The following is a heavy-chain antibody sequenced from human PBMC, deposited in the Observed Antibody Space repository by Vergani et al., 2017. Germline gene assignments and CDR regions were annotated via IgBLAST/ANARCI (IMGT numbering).Heavy chain of an antibody. Sequence: QVQLQESGPGLVKPSETLSLTCTVSGGSISSYYWSWIRQPPGKGLEWIGYIYYSGSTNYNPSLKSRVTISVDTSKNQFSLKLSSVTAADTAVYYCAREEAAAGTGSWGQGTLVTVSS. D-gene: IGHD6-13*01. CDR2: IYYSGST. V-gene: IGHV4-59*01. CDR1: GGSISSYY. J-gene: IGHJ5*02. CDR3: AREEAAAGTGS.